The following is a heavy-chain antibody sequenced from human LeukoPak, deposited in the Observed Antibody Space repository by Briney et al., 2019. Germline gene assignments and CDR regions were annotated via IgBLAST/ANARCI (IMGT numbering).Heavy chain of an antibody. V-gene: IGHV3-23*01. D-gene: IGHD3-22*01. CDR3: AKLPSITMIVVVPDAFDI. CDR1: GFTFSNNA. CDR2: ISGSGSSI. Sequence: GGSLRLSCAASGFTFSNNAMNWVRQAPGKGLEWVSVISGSGSSIYYADSVKGRFTISRDNSKNTLYLQMNSLRAEDTAVYYCAKLPSITMIVVVPDAFDIWGQGTMVTVSS. J-gene: IGHJ3*02.